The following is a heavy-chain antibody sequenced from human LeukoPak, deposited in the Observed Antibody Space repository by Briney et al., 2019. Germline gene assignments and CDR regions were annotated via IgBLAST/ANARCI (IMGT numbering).Heavy chain of an antibody. CDR2: ISSSGSTI. CDR3: ARTGPYSYCSSTSCHDY. D-gene: IGHD2-2*01. J-gene: IGHJ4*02. Sequence: GGSLRLSCAASGFTFSDYYMSWIRQAPGKGLEWVSYISSSGSTIYYADSVKGRFAVSRDNAKNSLYLQMNSLRDEDTAVYYCARTGPYSYCSSTSCHDYWGQGTLVTVSS. CDR1: GFTFSDYY. V-gene: IGHV3-11*04.